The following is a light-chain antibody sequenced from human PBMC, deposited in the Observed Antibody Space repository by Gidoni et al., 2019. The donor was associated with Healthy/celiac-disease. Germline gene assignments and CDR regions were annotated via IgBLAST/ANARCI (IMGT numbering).Light chain of an antibody. CDR2: DAS. V-gene: IGKV3-11*01. J-gene: IGKJ3*01. CDR1: QSVSSY. CDR3: QQRSNCPPFT. Sequence: EIVLTQSPATLSFSPGERATLPCRASQSVSSYLAWYQQKPGQAPRLLIYDASNRATGIPARFSGSGSGTDFTLTISSLEPEDFAVYYCQQRSNCPPFTFGPGTKVDIK.